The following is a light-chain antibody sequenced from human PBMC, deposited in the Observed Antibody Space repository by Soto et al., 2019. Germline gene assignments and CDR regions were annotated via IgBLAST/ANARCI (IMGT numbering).Light chain of an antibody. CDR1: QSISSY. CDR3: QQSYSTLGT. CDR2: AAS. V-gene: IGKV1-39*01. Sequence: DIQMTQSPSTVSASVGDRVTITCRASQSISSYLNWYQQKPGKAPKLLIYAASSLQSGVPSRFSGSGSGTDFTLTISSLQPEDFATYYCQQSYSTLGTFGQGTKVDIK. J-gene: IGKJ1*01.